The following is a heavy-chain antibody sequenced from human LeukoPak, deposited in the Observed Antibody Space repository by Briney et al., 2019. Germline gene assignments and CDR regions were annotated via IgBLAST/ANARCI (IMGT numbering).Heavy chain of an antibody. D-gene: IGHD3-22*01. CDR2: IYYSGST. V-gene: IGHV4-59*01. J-gene: IGHJ4*02. CDR3: ARSPYYYDLVDY. Sequence: SETLSLTCTVSGASISSYYWNWIRQPPGKGLEWIGYIYYSGSTKYNPSLKSRVTISVDTSKNQFSLKLSSVTAADTAVYYCARSPYYYDLVDYWGQGTLVTVSS. CDR1: GASISSYY.